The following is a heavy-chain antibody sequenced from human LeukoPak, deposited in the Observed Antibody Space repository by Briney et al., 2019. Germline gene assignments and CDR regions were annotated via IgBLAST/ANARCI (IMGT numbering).Heavy chain of an antibody. J-gene: IGHJ4*02. V-gene: IGHV1-2*02. D-gene: IGHD2-2*01. CDR3: ARDEDIVVVPAAIVY. Sequence: GASVKVSCKASGYTFTGYYMHWVRQAPGQGLEWMGWINPNSGGTNYAQKFQGRVPMTRDTSISTAYMELSRLRSDDTAVYYCARDEDIVVVPAAIVYWGQGTLVTVSS. CDR2: INPNSGGT. CDR1: GYTFTGYY.